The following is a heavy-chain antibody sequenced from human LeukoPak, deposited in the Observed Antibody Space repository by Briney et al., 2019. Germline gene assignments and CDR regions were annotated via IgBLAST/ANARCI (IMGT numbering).Heavy chain of an antibody. J-gene: IGHJ4*02. V-gene: IGHV1-69*05. CDR3: AREWYSSGWYYFDY. CDR1: GGTFSSYA. D-gene: IGHD6-19*01. Sequence: GASVKVSCKASGGTFSSYAISWVRQAPGQGLEWMGGIIPIFGTANYAQKFQGRVTITRDTSASTAYMELSSLRSEETAVYYCAREWYSSGWYYFDYWGQGTLVTVSS. CDR2: IIPIFGTA.